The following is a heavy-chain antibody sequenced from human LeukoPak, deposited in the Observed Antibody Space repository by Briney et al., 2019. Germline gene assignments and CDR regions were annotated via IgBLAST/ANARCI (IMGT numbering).Heavy chain of an antibody. V-gene: IGHV4-4*01. J-gene: IGHJ3*01. Sequence: GSLRLSCAASGFTFSSYSMNWVRQPPGKGLEWIGEIYRDGTANRNPSLKSRVTLSLDKTKNQFSLMLTSVTAADTATYFCARGHNEDNYKSTVDVWGQGTMVTVSP. D-gene: IGHD1-1*01. CDR2: IYRDGTA. CDR3: ARGHNEDNYKSTVDV. CDR1: GFTFSSYSM.